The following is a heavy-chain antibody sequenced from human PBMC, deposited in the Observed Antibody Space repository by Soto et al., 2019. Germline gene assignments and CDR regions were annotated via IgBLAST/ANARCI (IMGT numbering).Heavy chain of an antibody. CDR3: AKYYYDSSGRGVSDY. CDR1: GFTFSSYA. J-gene: IGHJ4*02. D-gene: IGHD3-22*01. V-gene: IGHV3-23*01. CDR2: ISGSGGST. Sequence: GGSLRLSCAASGFTFSSYAMSWVRQAPGKGLEWVSAISGSGGSTYYADSVKGRFTISRDNSKNTLYLQMNSLRAEDTAVYYCAKYYYDSSGRGVSDYWGQGTLVTVSS.